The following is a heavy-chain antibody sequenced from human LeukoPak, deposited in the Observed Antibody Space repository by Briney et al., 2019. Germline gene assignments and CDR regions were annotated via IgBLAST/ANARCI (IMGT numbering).Heavy chain of an antibody. D-gene: IGHD3-22*01. V-gene: IGHV1-2*06. CDR2: NNPNSGGT. J-gene: IGHJ4*02. Sequence: ASVKVSCKASGYTFTGYYMHWVRQAPGQGLEWMGRNNPNSGGTNYAQKFQGRVTMTRDTSISTAYMELSRLRSDDTAVYYCARVGVYDSSGYYVGDDYWGQGTLVTVSS. CDR3: ARVGVYDSSGYYVGDDY. CDR1: GYTFTGYY.